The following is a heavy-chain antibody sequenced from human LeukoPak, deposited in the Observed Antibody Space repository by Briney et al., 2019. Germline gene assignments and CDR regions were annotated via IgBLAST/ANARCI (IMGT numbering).Heavy chain of an antibody. Sequence: SETLSLTCTVSGYSISSGYYWGWIRQPPGKGLEWIGSIYHSGSTYYNPSLKSRVTISVDTSKNQFSLKLSSVTAADTAVYYCARSGPYKYYFDYWGQGTLVTVSS. V-gene: IGHV4-38-2*02. CDR2: IYHSGST. CDR1: GYSISSGYY. CDR3: ARSGPYKYYFDY. J-gene: IGHJ4*02. D-gene: IGHD3-3*01.